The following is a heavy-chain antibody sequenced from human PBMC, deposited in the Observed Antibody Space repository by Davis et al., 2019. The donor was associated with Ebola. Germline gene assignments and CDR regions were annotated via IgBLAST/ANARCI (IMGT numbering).Heavy chain of an antibody. CDR2: IWYDVSTN. Sequence: GESLKISCAASVFTFSSYGMHWVRQAPGKGLEWVALIWYDVSTNYYADSVKGRFTISRDNSKNTLYMQMNSLRAEDTAVYYCARDRLVAVAGTGRYYYYYYGMDVWGKGTTVTVSS. CDR1: VFTFSSYG. D-gene: IGHD6-19*01. CDR3: ARDRLVAVAGTGRYYYYYYGMDV. V-gene: IGHV3-30*02. J-gene: IGHJ6*04.